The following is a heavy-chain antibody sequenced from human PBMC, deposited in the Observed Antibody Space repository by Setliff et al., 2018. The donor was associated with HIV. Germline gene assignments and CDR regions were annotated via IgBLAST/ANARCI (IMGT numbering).Heavy chain of an antibody. CDR1: GYIFSTHY. J-gene: IGHJ3*02. CDR2: INCASGRT. D-gene: IGHD5-12*01. V-gene: IGHV1-46*01. Sequence: GASVKVSCKASGYIFSTHYIHWVRQAPGQGLEWMGIINCASGRTVYTEKIKGRLAMARDMSRTTVYMELTSLRTEGTAVYYCARGGYSGEFLDAFDIWGQGTLVTVS. CDR3: ARGGYSGEFLDAFDI.